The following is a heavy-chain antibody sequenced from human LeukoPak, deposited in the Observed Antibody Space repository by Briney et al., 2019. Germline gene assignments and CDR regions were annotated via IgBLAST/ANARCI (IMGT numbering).Heavy chain of an antibody. CDR3: ARQEQQLGQLDY. V-gene: IGHV4-39*01. Sequence: SETLSLTCAVSGASISGSGYYLGWIRQPPGKGLEWIGSIYYSGGTYYNPSLKSRVTISVDTSKNQFSLKLSSVTAADTAFYYCARQEQQLGQLDYWGQGTLVTVSS. CDR2: IYYSGGT. CDR1: GASISGSGYY. J-gene: IGHJ4*02. D-gene: IGHD6-13*01.